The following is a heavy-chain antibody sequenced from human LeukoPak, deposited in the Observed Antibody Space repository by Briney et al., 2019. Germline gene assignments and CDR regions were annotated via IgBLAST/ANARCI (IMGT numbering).Heavy chain of an antibody. J-gene: IGHJ4*02. Sequence: SETLSLTCAVYGESFSGYYWSWIRQPPGKGLEWIGEINHSGSTNYNPSLKSRVTISVDTSKNQFSLKLSSVTAADTAVYFCARVAAAGNYYFDYWGQGTLVTVSS. CDR2: INHSGST. D-gene: IGHD6-13*01. CDR3: ARVAAAGNYYFDY. CDR1: GESFSGYY. V-gene: IGHV4-34*01.